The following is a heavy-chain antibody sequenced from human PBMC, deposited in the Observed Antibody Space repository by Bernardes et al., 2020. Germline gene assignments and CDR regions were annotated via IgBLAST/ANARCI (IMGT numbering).Heavy chain of an antibody. V-gene: IGHV3-64D*06. Sequence: GGSLILSCSASGFTFSSYAMHWVRQAPGKGLEYVSAISSNGGSTYYADSVKGRFTISRDNSKNTLYLQMSSLRAEDTAVYYCVKDIVATPVYFDYWGQGTLVTVSS. CDR3: VKDIVATPVYFDY. CDR1: GFTFSSYA. J-gene: IGHJ4*02. D-gene: IGHD5-12*01. CDR2: ISSNGGST.